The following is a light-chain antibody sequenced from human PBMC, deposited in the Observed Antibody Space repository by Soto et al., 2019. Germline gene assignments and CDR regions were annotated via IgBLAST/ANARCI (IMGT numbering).Light chain of an antibody. Sequence: ALRMTQSTSSLSASTGDRVTITCRASQGISSYLAWYQTKTGKAPKLIIYAAYTLQSGVPYRVSGSGSGKDVTLTISSMQSEDVATDDGQQYYSYNLTFCQGTRLEIK. V-gene: IGKV1-8*01. CDR3: QQYYSYNLT. J-gene: IGKJ5*01. CDR2: AAY. CDR1: QGISSY.